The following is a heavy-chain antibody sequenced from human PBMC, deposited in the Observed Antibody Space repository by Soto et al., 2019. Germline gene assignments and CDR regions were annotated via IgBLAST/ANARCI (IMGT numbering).Heavy chain of an antibody. CDR2: IKQDGTEK. Sequence: GGSLRLSCAASGFTFSTYWMSWVRRTPGKGLEWVANIKQDGTEKYYVDSVRGRLTVSRDNAKSSLYLQMNSLRVEDTAVYYCTTAPHRDSERVFVWGQGTTVTVSS. J-gene: IGHJ6*02. D-gene: IGHD1-26*01. V-gene: IGHV3-7*01. CDR3: TTAPHRDSERVFV. CDR1: GFTFSTYW.